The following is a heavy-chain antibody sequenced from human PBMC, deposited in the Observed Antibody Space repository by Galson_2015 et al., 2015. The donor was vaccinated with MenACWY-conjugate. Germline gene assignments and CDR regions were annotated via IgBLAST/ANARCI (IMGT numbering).Heavy chain of an antibody. CDR1: EITFRLCG. J-gene: IGHJ4*02. D-gene: IGHD7-27*01. Sequence: SLRLSCAASEITFRLCGMNWIRQAPGKGLEWVSYISPGSGIIYYADSAKGRFTISRDDARNSLFLQISSLRDEDTAVYYCAWGRNPTVKSMYLDYWGQGTLVTVSS. CDR2: ISPGSGII. V-gene: IGHV3-48*02. CDR3: AWGRNPTVKSMYLDY.